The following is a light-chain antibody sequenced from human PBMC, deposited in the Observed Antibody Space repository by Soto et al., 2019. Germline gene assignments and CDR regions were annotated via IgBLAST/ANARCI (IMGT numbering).Light chain of an antibody. V-gene: IGKV3-11*01. CDR2: DAS. J-gene: IGKJ4*01. CDR1: QSVRSH. Sequence: EIVLTQSPATLSLSPGERATLSCRASQSVRSHLAWYPQQPGQAHRLLIYDASNRAPGIPARFSGSGSGTDFTLTISSLEPEDFAVYYCHQRNSWPLTFGGG. CDR3: HQRNSWPLT.